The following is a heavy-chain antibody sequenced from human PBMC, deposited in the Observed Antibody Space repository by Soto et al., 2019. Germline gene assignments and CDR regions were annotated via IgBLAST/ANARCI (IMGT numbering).Heavy chain of an antibody. V-gene: IGHV1-69*13. CDR2: IIPIFGTA. J-gene: IGHJ3*02. CDR3: ARGSGSYYNGGVAFDI. D-gene: IGHD3-10*01. Sequence: ASVKVSCKASGGTFSSYAISWVRQAPGQGLEWMGGIIPIFGTANYAQKFQGRVTITADESTSTAYMELSSLRSEDTAVYYCARGSGSYYNGGVAFDIWGQGTMVTVSS. CDR1: GGTFSSYA.